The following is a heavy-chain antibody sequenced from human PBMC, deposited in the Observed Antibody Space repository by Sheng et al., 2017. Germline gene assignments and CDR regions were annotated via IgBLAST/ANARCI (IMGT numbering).Heavy chain of an antibody. CDR1: LQLYHLW. Sequence: QVQLVQSGSGGXEAWGLSEGLLHDFWLQLYHLWYQLGATGPWTGLEWMGWISTYHGNTDSAQRFQGRVTVTTDTSTSTAYMELRGLRSDDTAIYYCTRANVGAGTPPFDYWGQGTLVIVSS. CDR2: ISTYHGNT. J-gene: IGHJ4*02. D-gene: IGHD6-19*01. V-gene: IGHV1-18*01. CDR3: TRANVGAGTPPFDY.